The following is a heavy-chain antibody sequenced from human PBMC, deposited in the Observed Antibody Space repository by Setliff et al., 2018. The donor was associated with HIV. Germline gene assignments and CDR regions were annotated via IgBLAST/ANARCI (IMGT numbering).Heavy chain of an antibody. CDR3: AAVPWGHSSLIIDH. Sequence: GSLRLSCAASGFHFSTSAMHWVRQAPGQGLEWVAIIHYDGSHEDYAHSVKGRFTISRDNARNTLFLQMNSLGVEDTAVYYCAAVPWGHSSLIIDHWGQGTPVTVSS. J-gene: IGHJ4*02. D-gene: IGHD3-16*01. V-gene: IGHV3-30*02. CDR1: GFHFSTSA. CDR2: IHYDGSHE.